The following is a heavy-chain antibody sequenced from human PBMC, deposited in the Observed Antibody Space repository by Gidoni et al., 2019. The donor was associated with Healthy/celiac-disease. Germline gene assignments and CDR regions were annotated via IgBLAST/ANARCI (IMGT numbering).Heavy chain of an antibody. Sequence: QVQLVQSGAEVKKPGASVKVSCKASGYTFTSYALHWVRQAPGQRLEWLGWINAGNGNTKYSQKCQGRVTITRDTSASTAYMELSSLRSEDTAVYYCATDLTYYDYIWGSRGDRVEVDYWGQGTLVTVSS. J-gene: IGHJ4*02. CDR1: GYTFTSYA. D-gene: IGHD3-16*01. V-gene: IGHV1-3*01. CDR2: INAGNGNT. CDR3: ATDLTYYDYIWGSRGDRVEVDY.